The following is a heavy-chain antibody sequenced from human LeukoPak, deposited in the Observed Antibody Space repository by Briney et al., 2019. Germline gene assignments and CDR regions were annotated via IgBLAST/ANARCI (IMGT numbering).Heavy chain of an antibody. Sequence: GGSLRLSCAASGFTFSSFGMHWVRQAPGKGLEWVAVISYDGSNKYYADSVKGRFTISRDNAKNPLYLQMNSLRAEDTAVYYCARGYCSGGSCYGCFDYWGQGTLVTVSS. CDR1: GFTFSSFG. CDR3: ARGYCSGGSCYGCFDY. D-gene: IGHD2-15*01. V-gene: IGHV3-30*03. CDR2: ISYDGSNK. J-gene: IGHJ4*02.